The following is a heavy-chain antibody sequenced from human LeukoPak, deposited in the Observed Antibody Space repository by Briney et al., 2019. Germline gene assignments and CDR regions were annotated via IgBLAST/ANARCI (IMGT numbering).Heavy chain of an antibody. J-gene: IGHJ5*02. CDR2: ISGSGTNT. Sequence: GGSLRLSCAASGFTFSSYAMSWVRQAPGKGLEWVSSISGSGTNTYYADSVKGRFTISRDNSRNLLFLQMSSLRVEDTAVYYRAKRRHYYGSGDYYRDPWGQGTLVTVSS. CDR1: GFTFSSYA. V-gene: IGHV3-23*01. CDR3: AKRRHYYGSGDYYRDP. D-gene: IGHD3-10*01.